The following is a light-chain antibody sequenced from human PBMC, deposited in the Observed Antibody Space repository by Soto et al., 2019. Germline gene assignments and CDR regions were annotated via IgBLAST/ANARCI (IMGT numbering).Light chain of an antibody. CDR3: SSYTSSSFVV. V-gene: IGLV2-14*01. Sequence: QSVLTQPASVSGSPGQSITISCTGTSSDVGGYNYVSWYQQHPGKAPKLMIYEVSNRPSGVSNRFSGSKSGNTASLTISGFQAEDEADYYCSSYTSSSFVVFGGGTKLTVL. CDR2: EVS. CDR1: SSDVGGYNY. J-gene: IGLJ2*01.